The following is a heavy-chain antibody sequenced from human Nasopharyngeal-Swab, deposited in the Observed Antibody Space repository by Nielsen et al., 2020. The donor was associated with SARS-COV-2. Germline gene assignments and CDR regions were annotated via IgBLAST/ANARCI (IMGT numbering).Heavy chain of an antibody. V-gene: IGHV4-34*01. Sequence: SETLSLTCAVYGGSFSGYYWSWIRQPPGKGLEWIGEINHSGSTNYNPSLKSRVTISVDTSKNQFSLKLSSVTAADTAVYYCARTMVQGVTQSHYYYYGMDVWGQGTTVTVSS. CDR3: ARTMVQGVTQSHYYYYGMDV. CDR2: INHSGST. J-gene: IGHJ6*02. CDR1: GGSFSGYY. D-gene: IGHD3-10*01.